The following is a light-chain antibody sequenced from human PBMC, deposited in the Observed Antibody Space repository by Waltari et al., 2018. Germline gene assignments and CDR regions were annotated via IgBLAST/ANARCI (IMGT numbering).Light chain of an antibody. J-gene: IGLJ2*01. Sequence: SYVLTQPPSVSVAPGKTARIPCSGQNISDKTSYWYQQKPGQAPVVVIYDSTVRPSGIPDRFSGSDPATLTIARVEAGDEADYYCQVWDDTRDQPVFGGGTRLTVL. CDR3: QVWDDTRDQPV. CDR1: NISDKT. CDR2: DST. V-gene: IGLV3-21*03.